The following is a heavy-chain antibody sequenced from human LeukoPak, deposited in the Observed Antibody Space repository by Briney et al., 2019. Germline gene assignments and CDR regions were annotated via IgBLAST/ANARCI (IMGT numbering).Heavy chain of an antibody. V-gene: IGHV3-15*01. CDR3: TRQQLVFDC. CDR1: GFTFSNAW. CDR2: IKSISDGGTT. Sequence: HGGSLRLSCAASGFTFSNAWMSWVRQAPGKGLEWGGHIKSISDGGTTDYAPPVRGRFTISRDDSKNTLYLQMSSLKPEDTAVYYCTRQQLVFDCWGQGTLVTVSS. J-gene: IGHJ4*02. D-gene: IGHD6-13*01.